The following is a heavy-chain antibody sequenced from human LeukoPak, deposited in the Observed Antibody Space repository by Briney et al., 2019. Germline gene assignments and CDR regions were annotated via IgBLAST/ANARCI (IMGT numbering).Heavy chain of an antibody. CDR2: IFTSGST. V-gene: IGHV4-4*07. Sequence: KPSETLSLTCTVSGGSITNYYWTWIRQPAGKGLEWIGRIFTSGSTKYNPSPKSRVTMSVDTSKNQFSLKLSSVTAADTAVYYCARKSDAFDIWGQGTMVTVSS. CDR3: ARKSDAFDI. CDR1: GGSITNYY. J-gene: IGHJ3*02.